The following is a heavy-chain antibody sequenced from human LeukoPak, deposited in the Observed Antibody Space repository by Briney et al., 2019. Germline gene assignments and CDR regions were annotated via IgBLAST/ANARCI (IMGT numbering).Heavy chain of an antibody. V-gene: IGHV3-11*05. CDR3: ARDARSWFDP. CDR2: ISSSSSSYT. Sequence: GGSLRLSCAASGFTVSSNYMSWVRQAPGKGLEWGSYISSSSSSYTNYADSVKGRFTISRDNAKNSLYLQMNSLRAEDTAVYYCARDARSWFDPWGQGTLVTVSS. J-gene: IGHJ5*02. CDR1: GFTVSSNY.